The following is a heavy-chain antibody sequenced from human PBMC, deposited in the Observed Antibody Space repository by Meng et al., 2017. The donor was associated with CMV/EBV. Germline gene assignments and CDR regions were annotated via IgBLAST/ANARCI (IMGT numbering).Heavy chain of an antibody. CDR1: GFTFSAYT. V-gene: IGHV3-23*01. CDR2: ISGNGFTT. CDR3: AKRTAQLGIFDY. D-gene: IGHD7-27*01. Sequence: SCVASGFTFSAYTMSWVRQAPGKGLEWVSAISGNGFTTNYADSVKGRFTISRDNSKNTLYLQMNSLRAEDTAVYYCAKRTAQLGIFDYWGQGTLVTVSS. J-gene: IGHJ4*02.